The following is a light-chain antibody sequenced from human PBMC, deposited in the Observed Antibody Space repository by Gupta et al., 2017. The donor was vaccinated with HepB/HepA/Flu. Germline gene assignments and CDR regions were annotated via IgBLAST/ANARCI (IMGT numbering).Light chain of an antibody. CDR2: ATS. CDR1: QSVYSN. Sequence: EVVMTQSPATLSVSPGERATLSCRASQSVYSNLAWYQQKPGRAPRLLIFATSTRATDIPARFSDSGSGTEFTLTISSLQSEDTAVYYCQQYNHWPRTFGQGTKVEI. V-gene: IGKV3-15*01. J-gene: IGKJ1*01. CDR3: QQYNHWPRT.